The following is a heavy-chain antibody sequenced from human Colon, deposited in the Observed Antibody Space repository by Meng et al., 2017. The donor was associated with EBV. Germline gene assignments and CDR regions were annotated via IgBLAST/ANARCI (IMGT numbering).Heavy chain of an antibody. Sequence: GHLQESGPGLVQPSQPPSLTCTVSGGSISSGDYYWSWIRQPPGKGLEWIGYIYYSGSTYSNASLKSRVTISIDRSKNQFSLKLSSVTAADTAVYYCARDRKHYGERGWFDPWGQGTLVTVSS. CDR3: ARDRKHYGERGWFDP. D-gene: IGHD4-17*01. J-gene: IGHJ5*02. V-gene: IGHV4-30-4*01. CDR1: GGSISSGDYY. CDR2: IYYSGST.